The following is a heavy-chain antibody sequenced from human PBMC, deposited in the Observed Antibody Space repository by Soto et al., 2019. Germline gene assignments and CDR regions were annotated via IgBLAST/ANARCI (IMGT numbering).Heavy chain of an antibody. CDR3: AHCWGAAAVHY. V-gene: IGHV3-23*01. Sequence: GGSLRLSCAASGFTFSSYSMSWVRQAPGKGLEWVSAITGSGDNTYYADSVKGRFTISRDNSKNTLYLQMNSLRAEDTAVYYCAHCWGAAAVHYWGQGTLVTVSS. CDR1: GFTFSSYS. J-gene: IGHJ4*02. D-gene: IGHD6-13*01. CDR2: ITGSGDNT.